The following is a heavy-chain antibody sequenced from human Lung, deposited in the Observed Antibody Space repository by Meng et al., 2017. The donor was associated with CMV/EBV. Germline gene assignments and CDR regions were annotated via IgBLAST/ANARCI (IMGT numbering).Heavy chain of an antibody. CDR2: IYYNRGT. D-gene: IGHD4/OR15-4a*01. CDR3: ARGHYGDSSDYFDF. Sequence: SXTVSGGSISHYCWNWIRQPPGKGLEWIGYIYYNRGTNYNPSLKGRVTISLETSKNQFSLKLSSVTAADTAVYYCARGHYGDSSDYFDFWGQGTPVTVSS. J-gene: IGHJ4*02. V-gene: IGHV4-59*01. CDR1: GGSISHYC.